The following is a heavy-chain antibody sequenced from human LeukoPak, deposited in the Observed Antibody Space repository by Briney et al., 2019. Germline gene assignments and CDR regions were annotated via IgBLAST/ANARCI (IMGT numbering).Heavy chain of an antibody. CDR1: GFTFRSYC. Sequence: GGSLRLSCAVSGFTFRSYCMNWVRQAPGKGLEWLSYISGSGSPIDYADSVKGRFTISRDNDKNSLYLQMNSLRAEDTAVYYCARDLNWSFDYWGQGVLVTVSS. V-gene: IGHV3-48*01. CDR3: ARDLNWSFDY. CDR2: ISGSGSPI. D-gene: IGHD3-3*01. J-gene: IGHJ4*02.